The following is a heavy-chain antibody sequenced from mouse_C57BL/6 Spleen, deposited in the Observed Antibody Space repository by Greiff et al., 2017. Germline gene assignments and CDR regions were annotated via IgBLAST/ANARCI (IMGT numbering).Heavy chain of an antibody. CDR2: IYPGDGDT. CDR3: ARAKIYYDYDFGYFDV. D-gene: IGHD2-4*01. CDR1: GYAFSSSW. Sequence: VKLMESGPELVKPGASVKISCKASGYAFSSSWMNWVKQRPGKGLEWIGRIYPGDGDTNYNGKFKGKATLTADKSSSTAYMQLSSLTSEDSAVYFCARAKIYYDYDFGYFDVWGTGTTVTVSS. J-gene: IGHJ1*03. V-gene: IGHV1-82*01.